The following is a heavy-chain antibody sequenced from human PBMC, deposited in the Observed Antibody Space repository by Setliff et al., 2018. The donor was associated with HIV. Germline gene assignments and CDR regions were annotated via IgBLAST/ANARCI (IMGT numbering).Heavy chain of an antibody. D-gene: IGHD3-3*01. Sequence: PSETLSLTCAVSGHSISSGYHWGWIRQPPGKGLEWIGSVYYSGSTYYNPSLKSRVTISVDTSKNQFSLKLSSVTAADTAVYYCAKVVVRSRFLEWSPSRDYSYYYMDVWGKGTTVTVSS. J-gene: IGHJ6*03. V-gene: IGHV4-38-2*01. CDR3: AKVVVRSRFLEWSPSRDYSYYYMDV. CDR1: GHSISSGYH. CDR2: VYYSGST.